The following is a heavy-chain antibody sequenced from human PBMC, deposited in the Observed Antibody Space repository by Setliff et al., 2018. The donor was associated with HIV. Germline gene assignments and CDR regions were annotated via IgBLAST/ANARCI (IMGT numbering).Heavy chain of an antibody. Sequence: ASVKVSCKASGYTFTSYGISWVRQAPGQGLEWMGWISAYNGNTNYAQKLQGRVTMTIDTSTSTAYMELRSLRSDDTAVYYCARAWTYYYGSGSYRRLDYYYYYMDVWGKGTTVTVSS. V-gene: IGHV1-18*01. J-gene: IGHJ6*03. CDR1: GYTFTSYG. CDR2: ISAYNGNT. CDR3: ARAWTYYYGSGSYRRLDYYYYYMDV. D-gene: IGHD3-10*01.